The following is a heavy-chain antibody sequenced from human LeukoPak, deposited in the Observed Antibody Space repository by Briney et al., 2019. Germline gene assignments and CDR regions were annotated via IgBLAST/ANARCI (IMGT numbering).Heavy chain of an antibody. V-gene: IGHV4-30-4*08. CDR2: ISYSGTP. J-gene: IGHJ4*02. Sequence: SQTLSLTCNVSGGSINTANYYRTWIRQPQGKGLEWIVYISYSGTPYYNPSLNSRVTISLDTSKNQFSLILNSVTAADTAMYYCARDRYGDFEDYWGQGTLVTVSS. CDR1: GGSINTANYY. CDR3: ARDRYGDFEDY. D-gene: IGHD1-14*01.